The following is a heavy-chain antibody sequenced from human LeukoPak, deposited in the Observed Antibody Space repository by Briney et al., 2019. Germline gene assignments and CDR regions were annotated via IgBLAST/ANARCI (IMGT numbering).Heavy chain of an antibody. J-gene: IGHJ4*02. V-gene: IGHV3-7*01. CDR2: IKEDGSKK. CDR3: SRSLDY. Sequence: PGGSLRLSCAASGFPFSDYWMDWFRQAPGKGMEWVANIKEDGSKKSYADSVKGRFTISRDNAKSSLYLQMNSLRADDTAVYYCSRSLDYWGQGALVTVSS. CDR1: GFPFSDYW.